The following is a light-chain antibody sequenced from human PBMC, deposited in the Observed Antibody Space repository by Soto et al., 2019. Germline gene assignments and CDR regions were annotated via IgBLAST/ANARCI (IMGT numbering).Light chain of an antibody. CDR1: SSDVGGYNY. CDR3: SSYTSSSTHA. J-gene: IGLJ1*01. Sequence: QSALTQPASVSGSPGQSITISCTGTSSDVGGYNYVSWYQQHPGKAPKLMIYEVSNRPSGVSNRFSGSKSGNTASLTISGLQAEDEADYYCSSYTSSSTHAFGTGTKLTVL. V-gene: IGLV2-14*01. CDR2: EVS.